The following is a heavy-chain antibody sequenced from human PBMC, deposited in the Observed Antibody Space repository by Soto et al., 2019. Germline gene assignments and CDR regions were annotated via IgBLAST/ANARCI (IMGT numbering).Heavy chain of an antibody. Sequence: GASVKVSCKASGYTFTGYYMHWVRQAPGQGLEWMGWINPNSGGTNYAQKFQGWVTMTRDTSISTAYMELSRLRSDDTAVYYCAREMEGAAAAGTVVAFDIWGQGTMVT. J-gene: IGHJ3*02. CDR1: GYTFTGYY. D-gene: IGHD6-13*01. CDR3: AREMEGAAAAGTVVAFDI. CDR2: INPNSGGT. V-gene: IGHV1-2*04.